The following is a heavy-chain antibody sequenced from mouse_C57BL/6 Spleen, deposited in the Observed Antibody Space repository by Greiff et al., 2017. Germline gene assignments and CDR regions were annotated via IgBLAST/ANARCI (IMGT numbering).Heavy chain of an antibody. V-gene: IGHV1-59*01. J-gene: IGHJ1*03. Sequence: QVQLQQPGAELVRPGTSVKLSCKASGYTFTSYWMHWVKQRPGQGLEWIGVIDPSDSYTNYNQKFKGKATLTVDPSSSTAYMQLSSLTSEDSAVYYCARKGGLRYFDVWGTGTTVTVSS. D-gene: IGHD3-3*01. CDR1: GYTFTSYW. CDR2: IDPSDSYT. CDR3: ARKGGLRYFDV.